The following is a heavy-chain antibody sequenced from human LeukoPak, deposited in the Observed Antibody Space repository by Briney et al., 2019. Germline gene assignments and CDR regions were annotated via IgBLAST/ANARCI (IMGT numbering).Heavy chain of an antibody. CDR3: ARDGDIVVVPAAIPFDY. J-gene: IGHJ4*02. V-gene: IGHV3-74*01. D-gene: IGHD2-2*01. CDR1: GFTFSSYW. CDR2: INSDGSST. Sequence: PGGSLRLSCAASGFTFSSYWMHWVRQAPGKGLVWVSRINSDGSSTSYADSVKGRFTISRDNAKNTLYLQMNSLRAEDTAVYYCARDGDIVVVPAAIPFDYWGQGTLVTVSS.